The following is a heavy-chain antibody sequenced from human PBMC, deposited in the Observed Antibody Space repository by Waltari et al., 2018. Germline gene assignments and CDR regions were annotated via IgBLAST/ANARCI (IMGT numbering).Heavy chain of an antibody. V-gene: IGHV1-69*13. J-gene: IGHJ3*02. CDR2: IIPIFGTA. CDR3: ARGGGAVAGTDDAFDI. CDR1: GGTFSSNA. Sequence: QVQLVQSGAEVKKPRSSVTVSCTASGGTFSSNAISRVRQAPGQGLDWMGGIIPIFGTANYAQKFQGRVTITADESTSTAYMELSSLRSEDTTVYYCARGGGAVAGTDDAFDIWGQGTMVTVSS. D-gene: IGHD6-19*01.